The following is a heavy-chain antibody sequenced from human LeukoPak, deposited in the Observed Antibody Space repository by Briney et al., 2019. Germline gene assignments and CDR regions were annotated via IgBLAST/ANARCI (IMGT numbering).Heavy chain of an antibody. Sequence: PSETLSLTCAVSGYSISSVYYWGWIRQPPGKGLEWIGSIYHSGSTYYNPSLKSRVTISVDTSKNQFSLKLSSVTAADTAVYYCARHGLGITIFGVVTNGYWGQGTLVTVSS. CDR2: IYHSGST. J-gene: IGHJ4*02. CDR3: ARHGLGITIFGVVTNGY. CDR1: GYSISSVYY. D-gene: IGHD3-3*01. V-gene: IGHV4-38-2*01.